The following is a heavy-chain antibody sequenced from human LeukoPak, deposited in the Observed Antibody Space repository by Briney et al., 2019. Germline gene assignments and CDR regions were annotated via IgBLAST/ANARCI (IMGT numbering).Heavy chain of an antibody. CDR1: GFTFDDYV. CDR2: ISWNSDSI. CDR3: AKGSGSYSSSFLDY. D-gene: IGHD1-26*01. J-gene: IGHJ4*02. V-gene: IGHV3-9*01. Sequence: GRSLRLSCAASGFTFDDYVMHWVRQSPGKGLEWVSGISWNSDSIAYADSVKGRFTISRDNAKNSLYLQMNSLRGEDTAFYFCAKGSGSYSSSFLDYWGQGTLVTVSS.